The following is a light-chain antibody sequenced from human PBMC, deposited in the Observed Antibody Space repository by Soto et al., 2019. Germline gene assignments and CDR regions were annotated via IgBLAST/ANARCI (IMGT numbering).Light chain of an antibody. J-gene: IGKJ1*01. Sequence: EIVLTQSPATLSLSPGERATLSCRASETINNNLVWYQQKPGQPPRLLIHEASTRVTGIPARFSGSGSGTEFTLPISSLQSEDFAVYYCQQYINWPRTFGQGTKVEI. CDR3: QQYINWPRT. V-gene: IGKV3D-15*01. CDR1: ETINNN. CDR2: EAS.